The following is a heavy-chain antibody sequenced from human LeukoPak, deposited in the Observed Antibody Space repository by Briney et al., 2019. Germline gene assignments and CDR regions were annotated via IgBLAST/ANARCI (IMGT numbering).Heavy chain of an antibody. J-gene: IGHJ4*02. CDR1: GGSFSGYY. V-gene: IGHV4-34*01. Sequence: SETLSLTCAVYGGSFSGYYWSWIRQPPGKGLEWIGEINHSGSTNYNPSLKSRVTMSVDTSKNQFSLKLSSVTAADTAVYYCARVKNYYDSSGYYYPHFDYWGQGTLVTVSS. CDR2: INHSGST. D-gene: IGHD3-22*01. CDR3: ARVKNYYDSSGYYYPHFDY.